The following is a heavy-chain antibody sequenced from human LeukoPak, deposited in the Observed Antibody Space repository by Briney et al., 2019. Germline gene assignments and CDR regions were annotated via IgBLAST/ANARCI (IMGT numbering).Heavy chain of an antibody. Sequence: GGSLRLSCAASGFTFSSYAMHWVRQAPGKGLEWVAVISYDGSNKYYADSVKGRFTISRDNSKNTLYLQMNSLRAEDTAVYYCARETRGWFDYWGQGTLVTVSS. D-gene: IGHD6-19*01. CDR3: ARETRGWFDY. CDR1: GFTFSSYA. V-gene: IGHV3-30*14. J-gene: IGHJ4*02. CDR2: ISYDGSNK.